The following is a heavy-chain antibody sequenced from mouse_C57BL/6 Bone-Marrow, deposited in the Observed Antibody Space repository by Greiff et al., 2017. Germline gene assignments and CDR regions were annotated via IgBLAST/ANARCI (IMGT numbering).Heavy chain of an antibody. Sequence: EVQVVESGGGLVKPGGSLKLSCAASGFTFSSYAMSWVRQTPEKRLEWVATISDGGSYTYYPDNVKGRFTISRDNAKNNLYLQMSHLKYEDTAMYYCARDRRLRRRFAYWGQGTLVTVSA. CDR1: GFTFSSYA. CDR2: ISDGGSYT. CDR3: ARDRRLRRRFAY. J-gene: IGHJ3*01. D-gene: IGHD2-4*01. V-gene: IGHV5-4*01.